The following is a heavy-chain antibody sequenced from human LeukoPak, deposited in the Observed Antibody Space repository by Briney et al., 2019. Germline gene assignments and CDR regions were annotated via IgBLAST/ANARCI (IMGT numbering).Heavy chain of an antibody. J-gene: IGHJ6*04. CDR3: AKDRAPMDV. CDR1: GLTFSNYA. V-gene: IGHV3-23*01. Sequence: PGGSLRLSCAASGLTFSNYAMNWVRQAPGKGLEWVSFISSSGGSTYYADSVKGRFIISRDNSKNTLYLQMNSLRAEDTAVYYCAKDRAPMDVWGKGTTVTGSS. CDR2: ISSSGGST.